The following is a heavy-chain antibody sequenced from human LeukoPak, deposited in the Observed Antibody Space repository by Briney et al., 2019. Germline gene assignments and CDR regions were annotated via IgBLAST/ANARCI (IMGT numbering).Heavy chain of an antibody. V-gene: IGHV4-34*01. D-gene: IGHD6-13*01. CDR2: INHSGST. CDR3: ARGRSSAFLIAAAVYSYYGMDV. J-gene: IGHJ6*02. Sequence: SETLSLTCAVYGGSFSGYYWSWIRQPPGKGLEWIGEINHSGSTNYNPSLKSRVIISVDTSKNQFSLKVSSVTAADTAVYYCARGRSSAFLIAAAVYSYYGMDVWGQGTTVTVSS. CDR1: GGSFSGYY.